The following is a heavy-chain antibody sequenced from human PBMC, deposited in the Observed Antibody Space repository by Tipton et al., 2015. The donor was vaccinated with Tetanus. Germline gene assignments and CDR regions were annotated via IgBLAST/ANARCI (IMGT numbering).Heavy chain of an antibody. CDR1: GFTFSSYG. V-gene: IGHV3-30*18. J-gene: IGHJ4*02. CDR2: ISYDGSNK. Sequence: SLRLSCAASGFTFSSYGMHWVRQAPGKGLEWVAVISYDGSNKYYADSVKGRFTIPRDNSKNTLYLQMNSLRAEDTAVYYCAKEGDILTGYLFDYWGQGTLVTVSS. CDR3: AKEGDILTGYLFDY. D-gene: IGHD3-9*01.